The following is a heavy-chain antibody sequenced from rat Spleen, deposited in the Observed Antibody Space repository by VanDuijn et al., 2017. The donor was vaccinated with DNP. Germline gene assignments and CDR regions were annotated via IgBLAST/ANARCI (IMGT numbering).Heavy chain of an antibody. CDR2: INKDSSTI. J-gene: IGHJ3*01. CDR1: GFKLNDYW. D-gene: IGHD1-11*01. Sequence: EVKLVESGGGLVQPGRSLKLSCAASGFKLNDYWMGWVRQAPGKGLEWIGEINKDSSTINYSPSLKDKFTISRDNAQNTLYLQMSKLGSEDTAIYYCARAGWHGWLAYWGQGTLFTVSS. CDR3: ARAGWHGWLAY. V-gene: IGHV4-2*01.